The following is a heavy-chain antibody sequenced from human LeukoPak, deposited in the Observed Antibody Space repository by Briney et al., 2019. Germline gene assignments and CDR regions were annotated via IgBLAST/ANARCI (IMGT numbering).Heavy chain of an antibody. Sequence: GGSLRLSCAASGFTFSSYSMNWVRQAPGKGLEWVSSISSSSSYIYYADSVKGRFTISRDNAKNSLYLQMNSLRAEDTAVYYCAREQLATNAFDIWGQGTMVTVSS. CDR1: GFTFSSYS. CDR3: AREQLATNAFDI. D-gene: IGHD6-6*01. J-gene: IGHJ3*02. CDR2: ISSSSSYI. V-gene: IGHV3-21*01.